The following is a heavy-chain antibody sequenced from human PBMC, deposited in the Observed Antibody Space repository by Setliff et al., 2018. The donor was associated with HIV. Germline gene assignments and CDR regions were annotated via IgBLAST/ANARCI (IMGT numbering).Heavy chain of an antibody. CDR1: GGSISSSSYY. V-gene: IGHV4-39*01. Sequence: SDTLSLTCTVSGGSISSSSYYWGWIRQPPGKGLEWIGSIYYSGSTYYNPSLKSRVTISVDTSKNQFSLKLSSVTAADTAVYYCARHPKIFYYDSSGYLGSYYYMDVWGKGTTVTVSS. J-gene: IGHJ6*03. D-gene: IGHD3-22*01. CDR2: IYYSGST. CDR3: ARHPKIFYYDSSGYLGSYYYMDV.